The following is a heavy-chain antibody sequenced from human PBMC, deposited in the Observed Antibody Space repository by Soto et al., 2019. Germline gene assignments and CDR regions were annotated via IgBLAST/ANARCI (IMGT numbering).Heavy chain of an antibody. CDR3: AKDLGWSSDFYFDY. Sequence: GGSLRLSCAASGFTFSNSALSWVRQAPGKGLEWVSAISGSGGSTYYADSVKGRFTISRDNSKNTLYLQMNSLRAEDTAVYYCAKDLGWSSDFYFDYWGPGTLVTVSS. CDR2: ISGSGGST. V-gene: IGHV3-23*01. D-gene: IGHD6-19*01. CDR1: GFTFSNSA. J-gene: IGHJ4*02.